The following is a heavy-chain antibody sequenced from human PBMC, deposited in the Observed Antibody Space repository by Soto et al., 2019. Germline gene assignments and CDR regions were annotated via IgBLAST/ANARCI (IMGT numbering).Heavy chain of an antibody. D-gene: IGHD2-2*01. Sequence: GKGLEWVSSITGSGGSTYYADSVKGRFTISRDNSKNTLYLQMNSLRAEDTAVYYCAKDGKVPAHYYMDVRGKGTTVTVS. CDR2: ITGSGGST. CDR3: AKDGKVPAHYYMDV. V-gene: IGHV3-23*01. J-gene: IGHJ6*03.